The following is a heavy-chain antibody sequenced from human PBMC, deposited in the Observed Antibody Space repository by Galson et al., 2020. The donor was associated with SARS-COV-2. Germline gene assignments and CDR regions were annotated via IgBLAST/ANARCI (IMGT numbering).Heavy chain of an antibody. CDR2: IDWDNDK. J-gene: IGHJ4*02. D-gene: IGHD5-12*01. CDR1: GFSLTTSGMG. CDR3: ARMADGYGGYDYGSSPFDY. Sequence: SGPTLVKPTQTLTLTCTLSGFSLTTSGMGVTWIRQPPGKALEWLALIDWDNDKYYSTSLKTRLTISGDTSKNQVFLTMTNMDPEDTATYYCARMADGYGGYDYGSSPFDYWGQGTLVTVSS. V-gene: IGHV2-70*01.